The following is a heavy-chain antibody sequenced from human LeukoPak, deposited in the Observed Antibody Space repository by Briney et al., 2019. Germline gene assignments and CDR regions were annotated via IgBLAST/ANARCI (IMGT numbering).Heavy chain of an antibody. CDR1: GFTFSSYA. J-gene: IGHJ6*03. CDR3: AKDSARGYCSGGSCYSGYYYYYMDV. D-gene: IGHD2-15*01. CDR2: INGGGGST. Sequence: GGSLRLSCAASGFTFSSYAMSWVRQAPGKGLDWVSSINGGGGSTYYADSVKGRFTISRDNSKNTLYLQMNSLRAEDTAVYYCAKDSARGYCSGGSCYSGYYYYYMDVWGKGTTVTISS. V-gene: IGHV3-23*01.